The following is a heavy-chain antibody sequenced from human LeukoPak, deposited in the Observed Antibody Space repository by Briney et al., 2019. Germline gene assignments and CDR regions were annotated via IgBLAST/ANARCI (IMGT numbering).Heavy chain of an antibody. Sequence: GGSLRLSCVASGFTFSNYAMSWVRQAPGKGLEWVSAISGSGGRTYYADSVKGRFTISRDNSKNTLSLQMNSLRAEDTAVYYCAKKITYDYGDPHFDYWGQGTLVTVSS. D-gene: IGHD4-17*01. CDR2: ISGSGGRT. J-gene: IGHJ4*02. CDR1: GFTFSNYA. V-gene: IGHV3-23*01. CDR3: AKKITYDYGDPHFDY.